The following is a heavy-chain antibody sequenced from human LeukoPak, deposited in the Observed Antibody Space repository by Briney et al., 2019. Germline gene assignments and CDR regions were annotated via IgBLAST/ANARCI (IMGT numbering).Heavy chain of an antibody. V-gene: IGHV3-23*01. Sequence: GGSLRLSCEASGFAFSFFAMSWLRRPPGKGLEWFSTINANSGTRSYAASVRGRFTISRDNSKNTVYLQLNTLRAEDTAVYYCAKPISGGLAVTADWFDPWGQGTLVVVSS. CDR3: AKPISGGLAVTADWFDP. CDR1: GFAFSFFA. CDR2: INANSGTR. D-gene: IGHD6-19*01. J-gene: IGHJ5*01.